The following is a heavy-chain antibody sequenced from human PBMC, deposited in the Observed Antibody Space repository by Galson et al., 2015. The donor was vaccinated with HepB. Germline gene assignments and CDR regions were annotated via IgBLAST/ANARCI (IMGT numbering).Heavy chain of an antibody. CDR1: GFTFSSYW. J-gene: IGHJ6*02. Sequence: SLRLSCAASGFTFSSYWMHWVRQAPGKGLVWVARINSDGSSTSYADSVKGRFTISRDNAKNTLYLQMNSLRAEDTAVYYCARDDRYYYDSSGYYENYGMDVWGQGTAVTVSS. V-gene: IGHV3-74*01. CDR3: ARDDRYYYDSSGYYENYGMDV. CDR2: INSDGSST. D-gene: IGHD3-22*01.